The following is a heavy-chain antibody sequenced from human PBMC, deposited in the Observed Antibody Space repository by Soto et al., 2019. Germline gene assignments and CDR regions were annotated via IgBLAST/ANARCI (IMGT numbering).Heavy chain of an antibody. D-gene: IGHD3-10*01. Sequence: GESLKISCAASGFTFRSYGMSWVRQTPGKGLEWLAIIQYDGSKEYYADSVRGRFSISRDNSKNTLDLQMNSLRAEDSAVYYCARDRTYYGSGAVGMDVWGQGTTVTVSS. CDR1: GFTFRSYG. CDR2: IQYDGSKE. CDR3: ARDRTYYGSGAVGMDV. V-gene: IGHV3-33*07. J-gene: IGHJ6*02.